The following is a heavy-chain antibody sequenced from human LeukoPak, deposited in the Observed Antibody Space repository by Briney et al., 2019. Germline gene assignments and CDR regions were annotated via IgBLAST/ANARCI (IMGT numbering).Heavy chain of an antibody. CDR2: ISGSGGST. D-gene: IGHD3-22*01. CDR1: GFTFSSYG. V-gene: IGHV3-23*01. CDR3: ARDYYESSGYYPWNY. Sequence: PGGSLRLSCAASGFTFSSYGMSWVRQAPGKGLEWVSAISGSGGSTYYADSVKGRFTISRDNSKNTLYLQMNSLRAEDTAVYYCARDYYESSGYYPWNYWGQGTLVTVSS. J-gene: IGHJ4*02.